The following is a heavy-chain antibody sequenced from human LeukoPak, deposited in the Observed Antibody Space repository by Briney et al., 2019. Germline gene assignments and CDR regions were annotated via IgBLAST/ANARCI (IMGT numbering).Heavy chain of an antibody. CDR2: IYYTGSI. CDR3: ARALGSVGYVYFDY. Sequence: SETLSLTCTVSGGSVSRNYWSWIRKPPGKGLQWIGYIYYTGSINYNPSLKSRVTISVDTSKNQFSLRLSSVTAADTAVYYCARALGSVGYVYFDYWGQGTLVTVSS. CDR1: GGSVSRNY. J-gene: IGHJ4*02. V-gene: IGHV4-59*02. D-gene: IGHD5-12*01.